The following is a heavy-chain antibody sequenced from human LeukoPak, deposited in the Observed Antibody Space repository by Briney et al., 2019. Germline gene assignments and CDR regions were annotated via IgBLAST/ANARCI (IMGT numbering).Heavy chain of an antibody. CDR1: QFTFSSYA. CDR2: ISGSGGTT. D-gene: IGHD1-26*01. V-gene: IGHV3-23*01. CDR3: ARRVGAPKARFDY. J-gene: IGHJ4*02. Sequence: PGGSLRLSCAASQFTFSSYAMSWVRQAPGKGLEWVSTISGSGGTTYYADSVRDRFTISRDNSKNTLYLQMNSLRAEDTAVYYCARRVGAPKARFDYWGQGTLVPVSS.